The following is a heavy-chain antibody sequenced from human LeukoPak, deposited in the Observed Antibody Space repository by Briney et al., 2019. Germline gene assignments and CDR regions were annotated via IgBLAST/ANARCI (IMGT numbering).Heavy chain of an antibody. V-gene: IGHV3-30*04. D-gene: IGHD6-19*01. Sequence: GGSLRLSRAPSGFTFSSYAMLWVRQAPGKGLEWVAVISYDGSNKYYADSVKGRFTISRDNSKDTLYLQMNRLRAEDTAVYYCARDLRRSSGWRGWFDPWGQGTLVTVSS. CDR2: ISYDGSNK. CDR1: GFTFSSYA. J-gene: IGHJ5*02. CDR3: ARDLRRSSGWRGWFDP.